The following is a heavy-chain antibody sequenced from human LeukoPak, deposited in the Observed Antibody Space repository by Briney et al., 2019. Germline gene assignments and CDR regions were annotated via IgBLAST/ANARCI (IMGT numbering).Heavy chain of an antibody. V-gene: IGHV4-34*01. CDR3: ARAVRGSYRPFDY. CDR1: AGSFSGYY. CDR2: INHSGST. J-gene: IGHJ4*02. D-gene: IGHD1-26*01. Sequence: SETLSLTCAVYAGSFSGYYWSWIRQPPGKGLEWIGEINHSGSTNYNPSLKSRVTISVDTSKNQFSLKLSSVTAADTAVYYCARAVRGSYRPFDYWGQGTLVTVSS.